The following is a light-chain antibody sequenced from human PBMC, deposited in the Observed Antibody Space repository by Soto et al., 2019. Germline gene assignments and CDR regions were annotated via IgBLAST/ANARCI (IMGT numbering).Light chain of an antibody. CDR3: QHYTNWPPIT. J-gene: IGKJ5*01. V-gene: IGKV3-15*01. CDR1: QSIGSN. Sequence: ILMTQSPVTLSVSPGDSATLSCRASQSIGSNLAWYQQKPGQAPRLLIYAASTRVTGLPGRFSGRGSGTEVTLTNRGLQSEDFAIYYCQHYTNWPPITFGQGTRLEIK. CDR2: AAS.